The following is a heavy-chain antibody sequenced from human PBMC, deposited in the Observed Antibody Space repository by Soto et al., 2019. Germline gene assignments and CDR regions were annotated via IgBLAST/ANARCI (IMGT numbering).Heavy chain of an antibody. CDR3: AKEHGTYGPNWIDS. CDR2: LSGSGGTT. D-gene: IGHD3-10*01. CDR1: GFTFSSYA. Sequence: GGSLRLSCAASGFTFSSYAMSWVRQTPGKGLEWVSTLSGSGGTTYYADSVKGQFTSSRDNSKSTLYLQMNSLRAEDTAVYYCAKEHGTYGPNWIDSRGQGTLVTVSS. J-gene: IGHJ5*01. V-gene: IGHV3-23*01.